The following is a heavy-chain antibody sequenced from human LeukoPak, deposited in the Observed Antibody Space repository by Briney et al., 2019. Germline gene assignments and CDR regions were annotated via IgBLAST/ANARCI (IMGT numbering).Heavy chain of an antibody. J-gene: IGHJ3*02. D-gene: IGHD3-10*01. CDR2: IRGSGDST. CDR3: AKDYYYGSGSYWGAFDT. V-gene: IGHV3-23*01. Sequence: GGSLRLSCAASGFTFSSYAMTWVRQAPGKGLEWVSAIRGSGDSTYYADSVKGRFTISRDNSKNTLYLQMNSLRAEDTAVYYCAKDYYYGSGSYWGAFDTWGQGTMVTVSS. CDR1: GFTFSSYA.